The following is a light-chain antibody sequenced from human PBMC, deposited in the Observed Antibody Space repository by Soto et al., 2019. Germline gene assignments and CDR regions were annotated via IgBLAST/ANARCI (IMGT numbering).Light chain of an antibody. CDR2: NAS. V-gene: IGKV3-11*01. CDR1: QTENSH. Sequence: IVLAHSPATLSVSVGEGASLPRKTGQTENSHLAWYQQKPGQAPRLVIYNASHRATGIPARFSGSGSGTDFTLTISRLEPEDFAVYYCQQRPTSLITFGQGTQLEIK. J-gene: IGKJ5*01. CDR3: QQRPTSLIT.